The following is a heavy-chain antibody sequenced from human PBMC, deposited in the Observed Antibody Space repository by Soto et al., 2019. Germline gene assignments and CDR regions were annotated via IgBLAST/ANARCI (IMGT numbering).Heavy chain of an antibody. D-gene: IGHD1-26*01. CDR1: AFTSSNCS. CDR2: ISNNSSDK. V-gene: IGHV3-48*02. CDR3: VREDGKVGTNSAFDY. Sequence: PWGSLRLSWALSAFTSSNCSINWVRRAPGTGLEWLSYISNNSSDKYYADSVKGRFTISRDNAKNSLYLHMNSLRDDDTAVYYCVREDGKVGTNSAFDYWGLGALVTVSS. J-gene: IGHJ4*02.